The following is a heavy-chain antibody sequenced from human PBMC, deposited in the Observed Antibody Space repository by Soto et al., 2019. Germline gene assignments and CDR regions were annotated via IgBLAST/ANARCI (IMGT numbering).Heavy chain of an antibody. Sequence: PSETLSLTCFVSGYSITAGGYYWSWIRHHPGKGLEWIGSFYSSGSIIYNPSLRSRVSISGDTSSNQFSMSLTSVTAADTARYYCARMYSSGSGWFHPWGQGTLGTAPQ. J-gene: IGHJ5*02. V-gene: IGHV4-31*03. CDR1: GYSITAGGYY. CDR3: ARMYSSGSGWFHP. D-gene: IGHD6-19*01. CDR2: FYSSGSI.